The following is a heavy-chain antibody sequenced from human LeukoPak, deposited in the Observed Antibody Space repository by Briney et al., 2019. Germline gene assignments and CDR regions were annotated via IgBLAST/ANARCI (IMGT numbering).Heavy chain of an antibody. CDR2: MYTDGDT. Sequence: SETLSLTCDVSGASISGYWWSWIRQPAGKGLGWIGRMYTDGDTNYNPALKSRVTVSVDTSKNQFSLKMSSVAAADTAVYYCARDYGDIVATDAFDIWGQGTMVTVSS. CDR3: ARDYGDIVATDAFDI. J-gene: IGHJ3*02. D-gene: IGHD5-12*01. V-gene: IGHV4-4*07. CDR1: GASISGYW.